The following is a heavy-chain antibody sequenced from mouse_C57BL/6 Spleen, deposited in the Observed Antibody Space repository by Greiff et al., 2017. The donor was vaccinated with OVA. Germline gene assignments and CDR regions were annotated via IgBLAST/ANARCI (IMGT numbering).Heavy chain of an antibody. J-gene: IGHJ2*01. D-gene: IGHD1-1*01. CDR1: GFTFSDYY. V-gene: IGHV5-16*01. CDR2: INYDGSST. Sequence: EVKLMESEGGLVQPGSSMKLSCTASGFTFSDYYMAWVRQVPEKGLEWVANINYDGSSTYYLDSLKSRFIISRDNAKNILYLQMSSLKSEDTATYYCAREGPVVPYFDYWGQGTTLTVSS. CDR3: AREGPVVPYFDY.